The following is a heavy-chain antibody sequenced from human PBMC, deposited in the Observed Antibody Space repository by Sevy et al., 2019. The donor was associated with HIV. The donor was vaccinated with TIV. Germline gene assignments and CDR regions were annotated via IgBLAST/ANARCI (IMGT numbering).Heavy chain of an antibody. CDR3: ARLNVYYYDDDGYYTTGNAFDI. V-gene: IGHV3-53*01. J-gene: IGHJ3*02. CDR1: GFSVSDTY. Sequence: GGSLRLSCAASGFSVSDTYMSWVRQAPGKGLEWVSVIYSGDKTYHADSVKGRFTISRDSSKNTIYFQLNSLRTEDTAVYYCARLNVYYYDDDGYYTTGNAFDIWGQGTMVTVSS. CDR2: IYSGDKT. D-gene: IGHD3-22*01.